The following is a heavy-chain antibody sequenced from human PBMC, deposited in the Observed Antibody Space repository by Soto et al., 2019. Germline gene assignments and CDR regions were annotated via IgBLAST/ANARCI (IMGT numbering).Heavy chain of an antibody. D-gene: IGHD4-4*01. CDR3: AKDESPVKVLNTLLDY. V-gene: IGHV3-30*18. J-gene: IGHJ4*02. CDR2: ISYDGSNK. CDR1: GFTFSSYG. Sequence: QVQLVESGGDVVQPGRSLRLSCAASGFTFSSYGMHWVRQAPGKGLEWVAVISYDGSNKYYADSVKGRFTISRDNSKNTLYLQMNSLRAEDTAVYYCAKDESPVKVLNTLLDYWGQGTLVTVSS.